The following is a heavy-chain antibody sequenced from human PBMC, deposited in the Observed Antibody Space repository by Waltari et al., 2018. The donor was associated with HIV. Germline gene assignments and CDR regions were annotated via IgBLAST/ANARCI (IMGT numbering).Heavy chain of an antibody. V-gene: IGHV3-7*01. D-gene: IGHD4-17*01. CDR1: GFTFSSYW. Sequence: EVQLVESGGGLVQPGGSLRLSCAASGFTFSSYWMTWVRQAPGKGLEWVASIREDGSEKYYVGSVKGRFTISRDNAKNSLYLQMNSLTVEDTAIYYCARDEPTTRFDYWGQGTLVTVS. CDR3: ARDEPTTRFDY. CDR2: IREDGSEK. J-gene: IGHJ4*02.